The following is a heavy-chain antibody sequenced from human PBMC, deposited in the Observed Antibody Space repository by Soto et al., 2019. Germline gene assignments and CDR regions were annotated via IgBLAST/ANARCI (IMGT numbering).Heavy chain of an antibody. V-gene: IGHV3-53*01. CDR1: GFTVSSNY. CDR3: ARDAHCTKGVCSYFDY. Sequence: EVQLVESGGGLIQPGGSLRLSCAASGFTVSSNYMSWVRQAPGKGLEWVSVIYSGGSTYYADSVKGRFTISRDNSKNTLYLQMNSLRAEDTAVYYCARDAHCTKGVCSYFDYWGQGTLVTVSS. CDR2: IYSGGST. J-gene: IGHJ4*02. D-gene: IGHD2-8*01.